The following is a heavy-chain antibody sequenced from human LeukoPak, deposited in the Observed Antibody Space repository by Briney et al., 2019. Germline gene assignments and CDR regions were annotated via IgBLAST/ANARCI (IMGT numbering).Heavy chain of an antibody. V-gene: IGHV1-46*01. CDR1: GYTFTSYY. CDR3: ARAMGPKQWLVRFRNWFDP. D-gene: IGHD6-19*01. Sequence: GASVKVSCKASGYTFTSYYMHWVRQAPGQGLEWMGIINPRGGSTSYAQKFQGRVTMTRDTSTSTVYMELSSLRSEDTAVYYCARAMGPKQWLVRFRNWFDPWGQGTLVTVSS. CDR2: INPRGGST. J-gene: IGHJ5*02.